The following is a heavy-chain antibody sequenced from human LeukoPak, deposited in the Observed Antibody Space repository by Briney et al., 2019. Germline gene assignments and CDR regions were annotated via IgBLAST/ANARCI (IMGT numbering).Heavy chain of an antibody. Sequence: ASVKVSCKASGYTFTSYGISWVRQAPGQGLEWMGWISAYNGNTNYAQKLQGRVTMTTDTSTSTPYMELRSLRSDHTAVYYGARDRALAEYCSSTSCYYYYYMDVWGKGTTVTVSS. CDR1: GYTFTSYG. CDR2: ISAYNGNT. J-gene: IGHJ6*03. CDR3: ARDRALAEYCSSTSCYYYYYMDV. D-gene: IGHD2-2*01. V-gene: IGHV1-18*01.